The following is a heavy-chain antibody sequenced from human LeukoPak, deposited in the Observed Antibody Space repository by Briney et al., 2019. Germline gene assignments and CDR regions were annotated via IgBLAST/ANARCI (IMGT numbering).Heavy chain of an antibody. J-gene: IGHJ6*03. V-gene: IGHV1-2*06. D-gene: IGHD3-22*01. CDR3: ARGFYYYDSSGYDALSYMDV. CDR1: GYTFTGYF. CDR2: INSNSGDT. Sequence: ASVKVSCKASGYTFTGYFMHWVRQAPGQGLEWMGRINSNSGDTDYAQNFQGRVTMTRDTSISTTYMELIRLRSDDTAVYYCARGFYYYDSSGYDALSYMDVWGKGTTVTVSS.